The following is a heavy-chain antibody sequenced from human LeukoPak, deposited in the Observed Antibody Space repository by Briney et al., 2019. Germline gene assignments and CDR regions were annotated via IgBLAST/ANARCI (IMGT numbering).Heavy chain of an antibody. CDR2: IWYDGSNK. D-gene: IGHD3-16*01. CDR1: GCTFSSYG. J-gene: IGHJ4*02. Sequence: GGSLRLSCAASGCTFSSYGMHWVRQAPGKGLEWVAVIWYDGSNKYYADSVKGRFTISRDNSKNTLYLQMNSLRAEDTAVYYCATRMPFGSAPGFDSWGQGTLVTVSS. V-gene: IGHV3-33*01. CDR3: ATRMPFGSAPGFDS.